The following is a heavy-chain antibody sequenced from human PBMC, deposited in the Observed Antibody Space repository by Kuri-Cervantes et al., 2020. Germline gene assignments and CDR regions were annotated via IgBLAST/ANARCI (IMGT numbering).Heavy chain of an antibody. J-gene: IGHJ1*01. Sequence: GESLKISCAASGFTFSSYAMHWVRQAPGKGLEWVAVISYDGSNKYYADSVKGRFTISRDNFKNTLYLQMNSLRAEDTAVYYCAKEGSWSGWPMEYFQHWGQGTLVTVSS. CDR3: AKEGSWSGWPMEYFQH. CDR2: ISYDGSNK. D-gene: IGHD6-19*01. CDR1: GFTFSSYA. V-gene: IGHV3-30*01.